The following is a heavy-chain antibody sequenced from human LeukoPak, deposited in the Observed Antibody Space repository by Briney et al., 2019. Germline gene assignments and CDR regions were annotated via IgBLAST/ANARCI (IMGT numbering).Heavy chain of an antibody. D-gene: IGHD5-12*01. Sequence: GGSLRLSCAASGFTFSSYEMNWVRQAPGKGLEWVGSIRNKANSYATTYAASVKGRFTISRDDSKNTSYLQMNSLKTEDTAVYYCTPTGSGYYLGGYWGQGTLVTVSS. J-gene: IGHJ4*02. V-gene: IGHV3-73*01. CDR2: IRNKANSYAT. CDR3: TPTGSGYYLGGY. CDR1: GFTFSSYE.